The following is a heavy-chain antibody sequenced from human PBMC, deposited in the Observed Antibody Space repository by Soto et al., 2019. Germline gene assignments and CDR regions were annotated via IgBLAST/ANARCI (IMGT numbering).Heavy chain of an antibody. V-gene: IGHV2-5*02. CDR3: XXXXXXXXXXXXXX. CDR1: GFSLSTSGVG. Sequence: QITLKESGPTLVKPTQTLTLTCTFSGFSLSTSGVGVGWIRQPPGKALEWLALIYWDDDKRYSPSLKSRLTITKDTSKNQVVLTMTNMDPVDTAXXXXXXXXXXXXXXXXXXWGQGTLVTVSS. J-gene: IGHJ5*02. CDR2: IYWDDDK.